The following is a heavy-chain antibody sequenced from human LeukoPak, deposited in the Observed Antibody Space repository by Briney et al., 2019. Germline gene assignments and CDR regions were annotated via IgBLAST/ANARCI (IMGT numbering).Heavy chain of an antibody. CDR2: INPNSGGT. V-gene: IGHV1-2*06. J-gene: IGHJ5*02. CDR3: VVFPYYDFWSGSINWFDP. Sequence: ASVKVSCKASGYTFTGYYMHWVRQAPGQGLEWMGRINPNSGGTSYAQKFQGRVTMTRDTSISTAYMELSRLRSDDTAVYYCVVFPYYDFWSGSINWFDPWGQGTLVTVSS. CDR1: GYTFTGYY. D-gene: IGHD3-3*01.